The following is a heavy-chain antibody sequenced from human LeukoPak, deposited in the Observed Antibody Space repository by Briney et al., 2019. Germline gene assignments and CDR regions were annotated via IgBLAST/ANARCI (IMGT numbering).Heavy chain of an antibody. CDR3: AKDRRAVDTASVVFDY. CDR1: GFTFSDYY. V-gene: IGHV3-11*01. CDR2: ISSSGSTI. J-gene: IGHJ4*02. Sequence: GGSLRLSCAASGFTFSDYYMSWIRQAPGKGLEWVSYISSSGSTIYYADSVKGRFTISRDNAKNSLYLQMNSLRAEDTAVYYCAKDRRAVDTASVVFDYWGQGTLVTVSS. D-gene: IGHD5-18*01.